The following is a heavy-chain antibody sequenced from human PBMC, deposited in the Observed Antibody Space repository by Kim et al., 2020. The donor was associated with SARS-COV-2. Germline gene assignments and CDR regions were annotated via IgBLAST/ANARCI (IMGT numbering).Heavy chain of an antibody. CDR1: GYTFTSYG. CDR2: ISAYNGNT. V-gene: IGHV1-18*01. J-gene: IGHJ4*02. Sequence: ASVKVSCKASGYTFTSYGISWVRQAPGQGLEWMGWISAYNGNTNYAQKLQGRVTMTTDTSTSTAYMELRSLRSDDTAVYYCARDGDGLRPSPFAWFDYWGQGTLVTVSS. CDR3: ARDGDGLRPSPFAWFDY. D-gene: IGHD2-21*01.